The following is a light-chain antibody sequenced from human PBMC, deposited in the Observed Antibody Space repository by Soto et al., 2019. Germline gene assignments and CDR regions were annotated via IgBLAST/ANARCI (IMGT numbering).Light chain of an antibody. CDR3: CSYAGNKPVV. Sequence: QSALTQPRSVSGSPGQSVTISCTGTSSDVGGYIYVSWYQQYPAKAPKVMIYDVSRRPSGVPHRFSGSKSGNTASLTISGLQAEDEAVYYCCSYAGNKPVVFGGGTKVTVL. CDR2: DVS. J-gene: IGLJ3*02. V-gene: IGLV2-11*01. CDR1: SSDVGGYIY.